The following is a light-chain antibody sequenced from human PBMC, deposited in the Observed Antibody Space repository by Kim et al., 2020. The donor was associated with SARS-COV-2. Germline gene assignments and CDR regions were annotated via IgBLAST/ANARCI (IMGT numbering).Light chain of an antibody. V-gene: IGKV3-20*01. Sequence: LSPGERATLSCRASQSVSSNYLAWYQQKSGLAPRLLIYGASSRATGIPDRFSGTGSGTDFTLTISRVEPEDCAVYYCQQYSTSPLTFGGGTKVEI. J-gene: IGKJ4*01. CDR2: GAS. CDR3: QQYSTSPLT. CDR1: QSVSSNY.